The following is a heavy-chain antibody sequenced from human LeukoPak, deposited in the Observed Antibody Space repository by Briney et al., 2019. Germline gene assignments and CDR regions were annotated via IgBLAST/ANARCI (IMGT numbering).Heavy chain of an antibody. D-gene: IGHD6-13*01. CDR1: GGTFSSYA. CDR3: ETRIAAAGTEVDY. J-gene: IGHJ4*02. Sequence: PMASVKVSCKASGGTFSSYAISWVRQAPGQGLEWMGRIIPILGIANYAQKFQGRVTITADKSTSTAYMELSSLRSEDTAVYYCETRIAAAGTEVDYWGQGTLVTVSS. CDR2: IIPILGIA. V-gene: IGHV1-69*04.